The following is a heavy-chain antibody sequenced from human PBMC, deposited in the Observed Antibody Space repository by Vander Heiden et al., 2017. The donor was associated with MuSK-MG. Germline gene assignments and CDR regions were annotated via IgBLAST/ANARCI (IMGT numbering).Heavy chain of an antibody. CDR1: GVTFSSYS. CDR3: ARTTYYYDSSGYYLSWFDP. Sequence: EVQLVESGGGLVQPGGSLRLSCAASGVTFSSYSMNWVRQAPGKGLEWVSYISSSSSTIYYADSVKGRFTISRDNAKNSLYLQMNSLRAEDTAVYYCARTTYYYDSSGYYLSWFDPWGQGTLVTVSS. J-gene: IGHJ5*02. CDR2: ISSSSSTI. V-gene: IGHV3-48*01. D-gene: IGHD3-22*01.